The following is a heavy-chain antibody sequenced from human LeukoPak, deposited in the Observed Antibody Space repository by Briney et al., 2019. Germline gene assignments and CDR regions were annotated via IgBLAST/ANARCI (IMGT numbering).Heavy chain of an antibody. Sequence: ASVKVSCKASGYTFTSYGISWVRQAPGQGLEWMGWISAYNGNTNYAQKLQGRVTMTTDTSTSTAYMELRSLRSDDTAVYYCARAPACSSTSCYGAMTFDYWGQGTLVTVSS. D-gene: IGHD2-2*01. V-gene: IGHV1-18*01. J-gene: IGHJ4*02. CDR3: ARAPACSSTSCYGAMTFDY. CDR1: GYTFTSYG. CDR2: ISAYNGNT.